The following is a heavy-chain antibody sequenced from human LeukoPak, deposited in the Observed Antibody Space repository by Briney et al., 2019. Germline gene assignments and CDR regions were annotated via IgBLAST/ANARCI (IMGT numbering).Heavy chain of an antibody. CDR1: GFTFSSYA. CDR2: ISSNGGST. V-gene: IGHV3-64*01. Sequence: PGGSLRLSCAASGFTFSSYAMHWVRQAPGKGLEYVSAISSNGGSTYYANSVKGRFTISRDNSKNTLYLQMNSQRAEDTPVYYCARVVRGAPLDYWGQGTLVTVSS. J-gene: IGHJ4*02. CDR3: ARVVRGAPLDY. D-gene: IGHD3-10*01.